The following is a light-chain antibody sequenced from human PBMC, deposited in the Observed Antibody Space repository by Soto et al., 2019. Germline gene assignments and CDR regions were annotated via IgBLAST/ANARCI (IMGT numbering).Light chain of an antibody. Sequence: EIVLTQSPGTLSLSPGERATLSCRASQSVSSTYLAWFQQKPGQAPRLLIYGASTRATGIPDRFSGSGSGTDFTLTTSGLEPEDFAFYYCQQYDVTPPNTFGGGTKVDIK. CDR1: QSVSSTY. J-gene: IGKJ4*01. V-gene: IGKV3-20*01. CDR3: QQYDVTPPNT. CDR2: GAS.